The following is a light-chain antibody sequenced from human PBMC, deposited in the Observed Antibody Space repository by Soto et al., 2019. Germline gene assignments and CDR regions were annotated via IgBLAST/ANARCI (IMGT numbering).Light chain of an antibody. CDR3: CSYSSSSALPYV. CDR2: DVT. J-gene: IGLJ1*01. V-gene: IGLV2-14*01. Sequence: QSALTQPASVSGSPGQSIAISCTGTSNDVGDYNYVSWYQQYPGKAPKLIIHDVTTRPSGVSGRFAGSKSGNTASLTISGLQPEDEADYYCCSYSSSSALPYVFGTGTKLTVL. CDR1: SNDVGDYNY.